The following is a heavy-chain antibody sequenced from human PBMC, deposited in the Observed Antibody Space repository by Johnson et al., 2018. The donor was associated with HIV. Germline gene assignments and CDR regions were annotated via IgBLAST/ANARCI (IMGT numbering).Heavy chain of an antibody. V-gene: IGHV3-30*04. CDR2: ISHDGSNK. CDR3: AKDVWVAARGDAFDI. CDR1: GFTFSSYA. Sequence: QVQLVESGGGLVQPGGSLRLSCAASGFTFSSYAMHWVRQAPGKGLEWVAVISHDGSNKYYADSVKGRFSISRDNAKNSLYLQMNSLRAEDTALYYCAKDVWVAARGDAFDIWGQGTMVTVSS. J-gene: IGHJ3*02. D-gene: IGHD6-6*01.